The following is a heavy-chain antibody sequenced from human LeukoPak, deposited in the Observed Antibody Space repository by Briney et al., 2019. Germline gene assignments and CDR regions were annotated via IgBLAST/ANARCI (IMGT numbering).Heavy chain of an antibody. Sequence: GGSLRLSCAASGFTFSNAWMSWVRQAPGKGLEWVGRIKSKTDGGTTDYAAPVKGRFTISRDDSKNTLYLQMNSLRAEDTAVYYCAKDLTGDSSGEEASDYWGQGTLVTVSS. CDR1: GFTFSNAW. J-gene: IGHJ4*02. V-gene: IGHV3-15*01. CDR3: AKDLTGDSSGEEASDY. CDR2: IKSKTDGGTT. D-gene: IGHD6-19*01.